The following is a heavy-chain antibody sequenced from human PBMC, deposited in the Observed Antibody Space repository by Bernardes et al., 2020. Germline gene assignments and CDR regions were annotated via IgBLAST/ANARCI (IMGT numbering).Heavy chain of an antibody. CDR3: ARGGHSSSWFGDRRWFDP. Sequence: LSLTCPVYGGSFSVYYCSWIRQPPGKGLEWIGEINHSGGTNYNPSLKSRVTISVDTSKNQLSLKLSSVTAADTAVYYCARGGHSSSWFGDRRWFDPWGQGTLVTVSS. D-gene: IGHD6-13*01. J-gene: IGHJ5*02. CDR2: INHSGGT. CDR1: GGSFSVYY. V-gene: IGHV4-34*01.